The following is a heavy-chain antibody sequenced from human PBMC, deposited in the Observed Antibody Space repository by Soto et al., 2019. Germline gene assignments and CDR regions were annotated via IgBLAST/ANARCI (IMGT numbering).Heavy chain of an antibody. CDR3: ARGIQPDY. J-gene: IGHJ4*02. D-gene: IGHD5-18*01. V-gene: IGHV1-3*01. CDR2: INPGNGNT. CDR1: GYTFSDYH. Sequence: ASVKVSCKASGYTFSDYHMLWVRQAPGQRLEWMGWINPGNGNTEYSQKFQGSVTITRDTSASTAYMELHSLRSEDTAVYYCARGIQPDYWGQGTLVTV.